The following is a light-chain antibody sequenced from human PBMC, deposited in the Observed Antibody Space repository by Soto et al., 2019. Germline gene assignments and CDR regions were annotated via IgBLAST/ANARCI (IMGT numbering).Light chain of an antibody. CDR2: AAS. CDR1: QGISSW. CDR3: QQTTSFPLT. Sequence: DIQMTQSPSFVSASVGDRVTITCRASQGISSWLAWYQHKPGRAPKLLIHAASSLESGGPSRFSGSGSGTDFTLIISSLQPEDFATYYCQQTTSFPLTFGGGTKVEIK. J-gene: IGKJ4*01. V-gene: IGKV1-12*01.